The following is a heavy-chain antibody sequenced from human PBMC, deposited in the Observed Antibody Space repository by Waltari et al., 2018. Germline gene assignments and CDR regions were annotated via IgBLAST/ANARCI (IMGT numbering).Heavy chain of an antibody. CDR1: GYSISSGYY. CDR3: ARLSYGDSTIDY. J-gene: IGHJ4*02. V-gene: IGHV4-38-2*01. CDR2: IYHSGST. D-gene: IGHD4-17*01. Sequence: QVQLQESGPGLVKPSETLSLTCAVSGYSISSGYYWGWIRQPPGKGLEWIGSIYHSGSTYYNPSLKSRVTISVDTSKNQFSLKLSSVTAADTAVYYCARLSYGDSTIDYWGQGTLVTVSS.